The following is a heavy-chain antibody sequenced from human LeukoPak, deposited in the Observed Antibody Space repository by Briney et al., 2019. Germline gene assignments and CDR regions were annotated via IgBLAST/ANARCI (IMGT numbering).Heavy chain of an antibody. V-gene: IGHV4-59*08. J-gene: IGHJ6*02. CDR3: ARLGSSRRGYYYGMDV. CDR2: IYYSGST. Sequence: SETLSLTCTVSGGSISSYYWSWIRQPPGKGLEWIGYIYYSGSTNYNPSLKSRVTISVDTSKNQFSLKLSSVTAADTAVYYCARLGSSRRGYYYGMDVWGQGTTVTVSS. D-gene: IGHD6-13*01. CDR1: GGSISSYY.